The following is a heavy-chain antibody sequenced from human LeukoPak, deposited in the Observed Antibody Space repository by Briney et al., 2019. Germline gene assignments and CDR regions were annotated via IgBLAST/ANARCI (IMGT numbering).Heavy chain of an antibody. CDR1: GYILTNNW. Sequence: PGESLKISCKVSGYILTNNWIGWVRQVPGKGLEWMGIICPGDSDTRYSPSFQGQVTISADKSISTAYLQWSSLKASDTAMYYCARSDCTMGYCSSTSLNWFDPWGQGTLVTVSS. J-gene: IGHJ5*02. D-gene: IGHD2-2*01. CDR2: ICPGDSDT. V-gene: IGHV5-51*01. CDR3: ARSDCTMGYCSSTSLNWFDP.